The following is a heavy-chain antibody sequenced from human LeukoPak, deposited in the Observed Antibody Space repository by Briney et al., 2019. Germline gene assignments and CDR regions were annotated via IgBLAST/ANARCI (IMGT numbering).Heavy chain of an antibody. CDR1: GGTFSSYA. CDR2: IIPIFGTA. J-gene: IGHJ4*02. Sequence: ASVKVSCKASGGTFSSYAISWVRQAPGQGLEWMGGIIPIFGTANYAQKFQGRVTITTDESTSTAYMELSSLRSEDTAVYYCAGGVAGSNRIDYWGQGTLVTVSS. D-gene: IGHD6-19*01. V-gene: IGHV1-69*05. CDR3: AGGVAGSNRIDY.